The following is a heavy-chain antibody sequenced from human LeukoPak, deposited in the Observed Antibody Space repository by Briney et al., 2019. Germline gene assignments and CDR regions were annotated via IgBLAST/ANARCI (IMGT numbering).Heavy chain of an antibody. CDR3: AKDMQIAAAGSDNWFDP. CDR1: GFTFDEYA. Sequence: PGSSLRLPCAASGFTFDEYAMHWVRQAPGKGLEWVSGISWNSGSIGYTDSVKSRFTFSSANAKNFLYLKMNSLRAEDTALYYCAKDMQIAAAGSDNWFDPWGQGTLVTVSS. J-gene: IGHJ5*02. V-gene: IGHV3-9*01. CDR2: ISWNSGSI. D-gene: IGHD6-13*01.